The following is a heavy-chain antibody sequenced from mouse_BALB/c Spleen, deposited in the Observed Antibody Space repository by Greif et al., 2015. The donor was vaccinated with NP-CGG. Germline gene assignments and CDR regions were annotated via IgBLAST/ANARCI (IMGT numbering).Heavy chain of an antibody. CDR1: GYAFTNYL. D-gene: IGHD2-2*01. CDR3: ARSGYGYDGAFAY. Sequence: QVQLQQPGAELVRPGTSVKVSCKASGYAFTNYLIEWVKQRPGQGLEWIGVINPGSGGTNYNEKFKGKATLTADKSSSSAYMQLSSLTSDDSAVYFCARSGYGYDGAFAYWGQGTLVTVSA. CDR2: INPGSGGT. J-gene: IGHJ3*01. V-gene: IGHV1-54*01.